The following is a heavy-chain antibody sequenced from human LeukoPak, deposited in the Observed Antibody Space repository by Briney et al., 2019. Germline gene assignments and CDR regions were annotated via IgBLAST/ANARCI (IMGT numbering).Heavy chain of an antibody. V-gene: IGHV5-51*01. CDR1: GYTFTNYW. D-gene: IGHD6-19*01. CDR3: AREGSSGWYWYFDL. Sequence: GESLKISCKGSGYTFTNYWIGWVRQMPGKGLEWMGIIYPDGSDTRYSPSFQGQVTISADKSISTAYLQWNSLKASDTAMYYCAREGSSGWYWYFDLWGRGTLVTVSS. CDR2: IYPDGSDT. J-gene: IGHJ2*01.